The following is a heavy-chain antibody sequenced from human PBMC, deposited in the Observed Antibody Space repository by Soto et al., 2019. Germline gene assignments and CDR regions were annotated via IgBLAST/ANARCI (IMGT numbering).Heavy chain of an antibody. Sequence: QVQLVQSGAEVKKPGSSVKVSCKASGGTFSSYTISWVRQAPGQGLEWMGRIIPILGIANYAQKFQGRVRIPADKSPGPAYMELSSLRSEDTAVYYCASPSTRIAAALDYWGQGTLVTVSS. D-gene: IGHD6-13*01. CDR1: GGTFSSYT. CDR3: ASPSTRIAAALDY. CDR2: IIPILGIA. J-gene: IGHJ4*02. V-gene: IGHV1-69*02.